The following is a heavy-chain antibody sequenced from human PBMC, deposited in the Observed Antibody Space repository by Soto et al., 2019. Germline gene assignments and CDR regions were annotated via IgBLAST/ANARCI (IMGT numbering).Heavy chain of an antibody. J-gene: IGHJ5*02. V-gene: IGHV1-46*03. D-gene: IGHD3-22*01. CDR1: GYTFTSYY. CDR2: INPSGGST. Sequence: RASVKVSCKASGYTFTSYYMHWVRQAPGQGLEWMGIINPSGGSTSYAQKFQGRVTMTRDTSTSTVYMELSSLRSEDTAVYYCASSGDSSGYYEDWFDPWGQGTLVTVSS. CDR3: ASSGDSSGYYEDWFDP.